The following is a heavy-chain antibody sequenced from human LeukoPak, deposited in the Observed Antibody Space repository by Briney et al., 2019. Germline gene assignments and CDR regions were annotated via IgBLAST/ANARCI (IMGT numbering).Heavy chain of an antibody. D-gene: IGHD3-16*01. V-gene: IGHV3-23*01. J-gene: IGHJ6*02. CDR2: IRDSGGST. CDR1: GFTFSSYA. CDR3: AKVRGGMDV. Sequence: GGSLRLSCAASGFTFSSYAMSWVRQAPGKGLGWVSTIRDSGGSTYYADSVKGRFTISRDNSKNTLYLQMNSLRAEDTAVYYCAKVRGGMDVWGQGTTVTVSS.